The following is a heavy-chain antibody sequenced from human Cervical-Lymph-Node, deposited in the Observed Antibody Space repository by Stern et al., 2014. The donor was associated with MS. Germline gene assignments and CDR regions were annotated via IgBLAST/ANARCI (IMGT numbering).Heavy chain of an antibody. CDR3: ATSLGDYVAN. D-gene: IGHD7-27*01. CDR1: GYVFTTYW. Sequence: VQLVQSGAEVKKPGESLRISCKASGYVFTTYWIGWVRQMPGKGLEWMGLTHPGDSDTRYSPSFQGQVTISADKSITTAYLQWSSLRASDTAIYYCATSLGDYVANWGQGTLVTVSS. V-gene: IGHV5-51*01. J-gene: IGHJ4*02. CDR2: THPGDSDT.